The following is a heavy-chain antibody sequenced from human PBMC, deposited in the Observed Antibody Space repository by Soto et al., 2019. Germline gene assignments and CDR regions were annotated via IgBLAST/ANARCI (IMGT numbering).Heavy chain of an antibody. CDR2: ISGSGDGT. Sequence: GGSLTLFSAASGFSVSDYAMSWVRRAPGKGLEWVSSISGSGDGTYYGDSVKGRFTLSRDTSQKTLYLQMNNLRGEDTAVYFCTKSRRSVLMVYGFGGMDVWGRGTTVTVSS. V-gene: IGHV3-23*01. D-gene: IGHD2-8*01. CDR1: GFSVSDYA. CDR3: TKSRRSVLMVYGFGGMDV. J-gene: IGHJ6*02.